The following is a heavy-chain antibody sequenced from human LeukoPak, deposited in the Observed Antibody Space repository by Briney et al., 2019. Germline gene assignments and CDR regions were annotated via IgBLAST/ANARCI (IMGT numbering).Heavy chain of an antibody. CDR1: GFTFSRHW. D-gene: IGHD5-18*01. V-gene: IGHV3-7*01. J-gene: IGHJ3*02. Sequence: GGSPRLSCTASGFTFSRHWISWVRQTPGKGLEWVANIKEDGSEQYYVDSVKGRFTMSRDNAKSSLYLQMNSLRAEDTAVYYCARSSAPMVTNAFDIWGQGTMVTVSS. CDR2: IKEDGSEQ. CDR3: ARSSAPMVTNAFDI.